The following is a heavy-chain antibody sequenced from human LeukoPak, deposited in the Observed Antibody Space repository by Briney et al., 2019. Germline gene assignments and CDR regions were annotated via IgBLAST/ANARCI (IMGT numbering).Heavy chain of an antibody. V-gene: IGHV1-69*05. D-gene: IGHD6-13*01. Sequence: ASVKVSCKASGGTFSSYAISWVRQAPGQGLEWMGRIIPIFGTANYAQKFQGRVTIPTDESTSTAYMELSSLRSEDTAVYYCATEWASSGWLAYFDYWGQGTLVTVSS. CDR1: GGTFSSYA. CDR2: IIPIFGTA. CDR3: ATEWASSGWLAYFDY. J-gene: IGHJ4*02.